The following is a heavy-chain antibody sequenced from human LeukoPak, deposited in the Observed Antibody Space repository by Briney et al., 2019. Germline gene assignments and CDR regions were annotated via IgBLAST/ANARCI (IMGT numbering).Heavy chain of an antibody. Sequence: SVKVSCKASGYTFTSYGISWVRQAPGQGLEWMGVFIPILGTANSTQKFQDRVTITADISTNTVYMELSSLRSEDTAVYFSAGIPVFGVVLHQEPVWGKGTTVTVSS. D-gene: IGHD3-3*01. CDR3: AGIPVFGVVLHQEPV. J-gene: IGHJ6*04. CDR2: FIPILGTA. V-gene: IGHV1-69*10. CDR1: GYTFTSYG.